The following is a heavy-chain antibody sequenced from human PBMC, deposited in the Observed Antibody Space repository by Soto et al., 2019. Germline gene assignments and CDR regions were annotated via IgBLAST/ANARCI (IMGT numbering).Heavy chain of an antibody. V-gene: IGHV4-30-4*01. CDR1: GGSISSGDYY. CDR2: IHYSGST. Sequence: PSETLSLTCTVSGGSISSGDYYWSWIRQPPGKGLEWIGYIHYSGSTYYNPSLKSRVTISVDTSKNQFSLKLSSVTAADTAVYYCARGDTAMVIGAFDIWGQGTMVTVSS. CDR3: ARGDTAMVIGAFDI. J-gene: IGHJ3*02. D-gene: IGHD5-18*01.